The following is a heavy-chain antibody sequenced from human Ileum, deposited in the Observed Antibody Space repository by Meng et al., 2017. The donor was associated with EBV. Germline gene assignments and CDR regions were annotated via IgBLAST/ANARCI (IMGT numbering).Heavy chain of an antibody. CDR1: GFTFSNSW. CDR3: VRGGLGPWY. D-gene: IGHD3/OR15-3a*01. V-gene: IGHV3-74*01. Sequence: VQLGGSGGDLVRPGGSLRLSWAASGFTFSNSWMHWLRQAPGKGLVWVSHIDTDGSTTNYAGSVKGRFTISRDNAKNTLSLQMNSLRVEDTAVYYCVRGGLGPWYWGQGTLVTVSS. J-gene: IGHJ4*02. CDR2: IDTDGSTT.